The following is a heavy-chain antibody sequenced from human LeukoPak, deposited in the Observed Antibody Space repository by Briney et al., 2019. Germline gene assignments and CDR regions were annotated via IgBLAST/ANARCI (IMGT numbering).Heavy chain of an antibody. CDR1: GFIFSDYS. D-gene: IGHD3-10*01. CDR3: ARERFHGSGAPKFDY. J-gene: IGHJ4*02. V-gene: IGHV3-21*01. Sequence: GGSLRLSCAASGFIFSDYSMNWVRQAPGKGLECVASLSISGSYIYYADSVKGRFTISRDNAKNSLYLQMNSLTVDDTAVYYCARERFHGSGAPKFDYWGQGTLVTVSS. CDR2: LSISGSYI.